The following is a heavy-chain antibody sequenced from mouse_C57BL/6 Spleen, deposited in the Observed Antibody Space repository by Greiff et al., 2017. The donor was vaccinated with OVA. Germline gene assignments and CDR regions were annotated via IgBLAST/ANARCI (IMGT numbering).Heavy chain of an antibody. Sequence: EVQGVESGGDLVKPGGSLKLSCAASGFTFSSYGMSWVRQTPDKRLEWVATISSGGSYTYYPDSVKGRFTISRDNAKNTLYLQMSSLKSEDTAMYYCARLFTTVVAEDYYAMDYWGQGTSVTVSS. J-gene: IGHJ4*01. D-gene: IGHD1-1*01. CDR3: ARLFTTVVAEDYYAMDY. V-gene: IGHV5-6*01. CDR1: GFTFSSYG. CDR2: ISSGGSYT.